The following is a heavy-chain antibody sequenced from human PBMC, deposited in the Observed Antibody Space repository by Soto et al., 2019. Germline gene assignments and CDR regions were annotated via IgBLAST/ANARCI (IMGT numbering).Heavy chain of an antibody. D-gene: IGHD1-26*01. V-gene: IGHV4-34*01. J-gene: IGHJ4*02. CDR1: GGSFSGYY. CDR3: ARGFKVGKPLDY. Sequence: SETLSLTCAVYGGSFSGYYWSWIRQPPGKGLEWIGEINHSGSTNYNPSLKSRVTISVDTSKNQFSLTLSSVTAADTAVYYCARGFKVGKPLDYWGQGTLVTVSS. CDR2: INHSGST.